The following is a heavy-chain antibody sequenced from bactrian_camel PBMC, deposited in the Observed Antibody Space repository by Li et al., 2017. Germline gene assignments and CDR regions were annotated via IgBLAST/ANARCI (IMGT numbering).Heavy chain of an antibody. V-gene: IGHV3S1*01. CDR1: GYTSSTYC. CDR3: AAVVCGSWYRPRLHRDDYNE. J-gene: IGHJ4*01. CDR2: IAGDGRT. D-gene: IGHD2*01. Sequence: VQLVESGGGSVQTGGSLTLSCVASGYTSSTYCMAWFRRLPGQEREGVAAIAGDGRTDYADSVKGRFTISRDDAKNTLYLQMNCLKPEDTAMYYCAAVVCGSWYRPRLHRDDYNEWGKGTQVTVS.